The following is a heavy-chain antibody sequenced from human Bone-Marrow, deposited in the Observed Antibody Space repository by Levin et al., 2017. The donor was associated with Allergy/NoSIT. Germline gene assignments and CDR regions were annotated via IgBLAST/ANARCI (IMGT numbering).Heavy chain of an antibody. CDR2: INSDGSST. V-gene: IGHV3-74*01. D-gene: IGHD6-13*01. Sequence: GGSLRLSCAASGFTFSSYWMHWVRQAPGKGLVWVSRINSDGSSTSYADSVKGRFTISRDNAKNTLYLQMNSLRAEDTAVYYCARDPPTEGAAGGTGYGMDVWGQGTTVTVSS. CDR3: ARDPPTEGAAGGTGYGMDV. CDR1: GFTFSSYW. J-gene: IGHJ6*02.